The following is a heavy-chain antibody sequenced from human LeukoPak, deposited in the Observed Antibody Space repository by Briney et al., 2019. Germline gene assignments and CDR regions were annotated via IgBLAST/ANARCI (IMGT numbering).Heavy chain of an antibody. Sequence: SETLSLTCTVSGYSITSAYYWGWIRQPPGKGLEWIGYIYYSGSTNYNPSLKSRVTISVDTSKNQFSLKLSSVTAADTAVYYCARVRGGSVLRYFDWLSDPYYYYYMDVWGKGTTVTISS. V-gene: IGHV4-38-2*02. CDR1: GYSITSAYY. D-gene: IGHD3-9*01. J-gene: IGHJ6*03. CDR2: IYYSGST. CDR3: ARVRGGSVLRYFDWLSDPYYYYYMDV.